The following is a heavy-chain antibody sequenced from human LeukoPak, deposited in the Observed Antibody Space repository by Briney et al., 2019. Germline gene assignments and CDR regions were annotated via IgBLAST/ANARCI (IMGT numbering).Heavy chain of an antibody. D-gene: IGHD6-13*01. CDR3: ARLAGYSSSWYYFDY. Sequence: PGGSLRLSFAASGFTFSSYSMNWVRQAPGKGLEWVSYISSSSSNIYYAGSVKGRFTISRDNAKNSLYLQMNSLRAEDTAVYYCARLAGYSSSWYYFDYWGQGTLVTVSS. CDR1: GFTFSSYS. J-gene: IGHJ4*02. V-gene: IGHV3-48*04. CDR2: ISSSSSNI.